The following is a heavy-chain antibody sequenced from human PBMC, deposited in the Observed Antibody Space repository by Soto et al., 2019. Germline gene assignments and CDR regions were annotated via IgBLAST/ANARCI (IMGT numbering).Heavy chain of an antibody. J-gene: IGHJ6*02. CDR1: GGSISSGDYY. CDR2: IYYSGST. D-gene: IGHD3-9*01. CDR3: ASSLRYFDSGRDYYYGMDV. V-gene: IGHV4-30-4*01. Sequence: KASETLSLTCSVSGGSISSGDYYWNWIRQPPGKGLEWIGHIYYSGSTYYNSSLKSRVTISLDTSKNQFSLKLSSVTAADTAVYYCASSLRYFDSGRDYYYGMDVWGQGTTVTVSS.